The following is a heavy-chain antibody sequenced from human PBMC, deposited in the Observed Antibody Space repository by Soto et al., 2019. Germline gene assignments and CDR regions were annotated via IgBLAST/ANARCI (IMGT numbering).Heavy chain of an antibody. Sequence: DVQLLESGGHLVQPGGSLRLSCAASGFTFRSYAMSWVRQAPGKGLEWVSSFSAGGDMTYYSDSVKGRFTISRDNSNNALFLQMNSLRTEDTALYYCTRGDRGGSGSPASYSYSGLDVWGQGATVTVS. D-gene: IGHD3-10*01. J-gene: IGHJ6*02. CDR3: TRGDRGGSGSPASYSYSGLDV. CDR1: GFTFRSYA. CDR2: FSAGGDMT. V-gene: IGHV3-23*01.